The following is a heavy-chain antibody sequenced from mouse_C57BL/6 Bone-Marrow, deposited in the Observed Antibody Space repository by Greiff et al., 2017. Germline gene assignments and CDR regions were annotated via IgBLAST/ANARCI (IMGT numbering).Heavy chain of an antibody. CDR2: IHPNSGST. D-gene: IGHD1-1*01. CDR3: ARSDDYGTRDY. CDR1: GYTFTSYW. J-gene: IGHJ2*01. Sequence: QVQLQQPGAELVKPGASVKLSCKASGYTFTSYWMHWVKQRPGQGLEWIGMIHPNSGSTNYNEKFKSKATLTVDKSSSTAYMQLSSLTSEDSAVYYCARSDDYGTRDYWGQGTTLTVSS. V-gene: IGHV1-64*01.